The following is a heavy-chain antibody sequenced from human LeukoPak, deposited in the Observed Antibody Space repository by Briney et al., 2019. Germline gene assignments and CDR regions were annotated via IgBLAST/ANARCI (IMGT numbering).Heavy chain of an antibody. D-gene: IGHD2-15*01. V-gene: IGHV3-23*01. Sequence: PGGSLRLSCAASGFTFSDYAMNWVRQAPGKGLEWVSTISGSGGSTYYAGSVKGRFTISRDNSKNTLYLQMNSLRAEDTAVYYCAKQLGYCSDGSCYFPYWGQGTLVTVSS. CDR3: AKQLGYCSDGSCYFPY. CDR1: GFTFSDYA. CDR2: ISGSGGST. J-gene: IGHJ4*02.